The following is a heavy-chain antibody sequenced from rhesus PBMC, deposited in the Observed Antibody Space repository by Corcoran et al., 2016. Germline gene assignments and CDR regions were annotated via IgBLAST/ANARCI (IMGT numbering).Heavy chain of an antibody. Sequence: QVQLQESGPGLVKPSETLSLTCPVSGGSISGGYYWGWIRQHPGKGLEWIGNIYGNSASTYDNPSLKSRVTISKDTSKNQFSLKLSSVTAADTAVYYCARGRHSGYADYWGQGVLVTVSS. V-gene: IGHV4S7*01. J-gene: IGHJ4*01. D-gene: IGHD5-24*01. CDR2: IYGNSAST. CDR3: ARGRHSGYADY. CDR1: GGSISGGYY.